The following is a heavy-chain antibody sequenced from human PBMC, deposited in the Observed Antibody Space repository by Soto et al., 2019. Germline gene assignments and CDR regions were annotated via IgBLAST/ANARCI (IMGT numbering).Heavy chain of an antibody. CDR1: GGTFSSYA. V-gene: IGHV1-69*01. CDR2: IVPIFGTA. J-gene: IGHJ5*02. Sequence: QVQLVQSGAEVKKPVSSVKVSCKASGGTFSSYAISWVRQAPGQGLEWMGGIVPIFGTANYAQKFQGRVKITADESRSTAYMELSSLRSEDTAVYYCARALSPQGGGGWFDPWGQGTLFTVSS. CDR3: ARALSPQGGGGWFDP.